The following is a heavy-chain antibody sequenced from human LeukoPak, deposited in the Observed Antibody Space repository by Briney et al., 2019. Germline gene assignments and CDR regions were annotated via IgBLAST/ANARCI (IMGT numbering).Heavy chain of an antibody. J-gene: IGHJ5*02. CDR2: INHSGST. CDR3: ARSNYYDSSGHPHGSWFDP. CDR1: GGSFSGYY. Sequence: SETLSLTCAVYGGSFSGYYWSWIRQPPGKGLEWIGEINHSGSTNYNPSLKSRVTISVDTSKNQFSLKLSSVTAADTAVYYCARSNYYDSSGHPHGSWFDPWGQGTLVTVSS. V-gene: IGHV4-34*01. D-gene: IGHD3-22*01.